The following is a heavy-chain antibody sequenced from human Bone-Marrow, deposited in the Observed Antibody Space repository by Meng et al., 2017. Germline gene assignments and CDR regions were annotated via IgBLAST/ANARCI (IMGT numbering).Heavy chain of an antibody. J-gene: IGHJ4*02. CDR3: AALYYYGSGGYYNPVDY. CDR2: IVIGSGNT. Sequence: SVKVSCKASGFTFTSSAMQWVRQARGPRLEWIGWIVIGSGNTNYAQKFQERVTITRDMSTSTAYMELSSLRSEYTAVYYCAALYYYGSGGYYNPVDYWGQGTLVTVSS. D-gene: IGHD3-10*01. CDR1: GFTFTSSA. V-gene: IGHV1-58*02.